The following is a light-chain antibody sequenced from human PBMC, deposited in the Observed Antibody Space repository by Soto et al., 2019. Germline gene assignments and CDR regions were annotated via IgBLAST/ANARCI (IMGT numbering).Light chain of an antibody. Sequence: QSALTQPASVTGSPGQSITISCTGTSSDVGGYNYVSWYQQHPGKAPKLMIYDVSSRPSGVSNRFSGSTSGNTASLTISGLQAEDEADYYCSSYTTTSTLLVFGGGTQLTVL. V-gene: IGLV2-14*01. CDR2: DVS. J-gene: IGLJ3*02. CDR3: SSYTTTSTLLV. CDR1: SSDVGGYNY.